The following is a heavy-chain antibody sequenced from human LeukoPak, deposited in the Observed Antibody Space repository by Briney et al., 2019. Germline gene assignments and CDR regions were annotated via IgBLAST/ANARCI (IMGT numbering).Heavy chain of an antibody. J-gene: IGHJ4*02. Sequence: SETLSLTCTVSGGSFSSGSYYWSWIRQPPGKGLEWIGYIYYSGSTNYNPSLKSRVTISVDTSKNQFSLKLSSVTAADTAVYYCARSRALYSYGSFDYWGQGTLVTVSS. D-gene: IGHD5-18*01. CDR2: IYYSGST. V-gene: IGHV4-61*01. CDR1: GGSFSSGSYY. CDR3: ARSRALYSYGSFDY.